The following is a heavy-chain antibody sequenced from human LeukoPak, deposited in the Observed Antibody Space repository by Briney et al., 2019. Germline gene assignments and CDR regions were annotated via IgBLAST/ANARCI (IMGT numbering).Heavy chain of an antibody. V-gene: IGHV2-70*11. D-gene: IGHD1-26*01. CDR2: IDWDDDT. Sequence: SGPALVKPTQTLTLTCTFSGFSLTTNGMCVNWIRQPPGKALEWLARIDWDDDTYYSTSLKTRLTISKDTSKNQVVLTMTNMDPVDTATYYCARMRLAAATRSHLDSWGQGTLVTVSS. CDR3: ARMRLAAATRSHLDS. CDR1: GFSLTTNGMC. J-gene: IGHJ4*02.